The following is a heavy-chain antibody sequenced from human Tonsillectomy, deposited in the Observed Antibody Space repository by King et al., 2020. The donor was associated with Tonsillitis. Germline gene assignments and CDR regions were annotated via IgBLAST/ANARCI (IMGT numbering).Heavy chain of an antibody. CDR3: ARHPVWWSDRRSVWFDP. V-gene: IGHV4-39*07. Sequence: LQLQESGPRLVKPSETLSLSCAVSGGFISTGNHYWGWIRQYQGQGLEWIGSVSYSGSTYYNSSLKSRVTISVDTSKNRFSLKVTSVTAADTAVYYCARHPVWWSDRRSVWFDPWGQGTLVIVSS. J-gene: IGHJ5*02. CDR2: VSYSGST. CDR1: GGFISTGNHY. D-gene: IGHD2-21*01.